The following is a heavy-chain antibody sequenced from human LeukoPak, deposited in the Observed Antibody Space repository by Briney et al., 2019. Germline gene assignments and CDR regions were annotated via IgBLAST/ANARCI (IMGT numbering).Heavy chain of an antibody. J-gene: IGHJ4*02. D-gene: IGHD2-8*02. V-gene: IGHV4-39*01. CDR1: GGSIIKNDCF. CDR3: ARRILVRWDYFDY. Sequence: SETLSLTCTVSGGSIIKNDCFWGWIRQPPGKGLEWIGSIYYSGSTYYNPSLKSRVTISVDTSKNQFSLKLSSVTAADTAVYYCARRILVRWDYFDYWGQGTLVTVSS. CDR2: IYYSGST.